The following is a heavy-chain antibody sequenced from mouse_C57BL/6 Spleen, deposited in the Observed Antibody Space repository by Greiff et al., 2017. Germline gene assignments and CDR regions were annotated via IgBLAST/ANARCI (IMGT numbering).Heavy chain of an antibody. CDR1: GYSITSGYY. CDR2: ISYDGSN. J-gene: IGHJ2*01. V-gene: IGHV3-6*01. CDR3: ARELGSSGYYFDY. Sequence: EVQLQQSGPGLVKPSQSLSLTCSVTGYSITSGYYWNWIRQFPGNKLEWMGYISYDGSNNYNPSLKNRISITRDTSKNQFFLKLNSVTTEDTATYYCARELGSSGYYFDYWGQGTTLTVSS. D-gene: IGHD1-1*01.